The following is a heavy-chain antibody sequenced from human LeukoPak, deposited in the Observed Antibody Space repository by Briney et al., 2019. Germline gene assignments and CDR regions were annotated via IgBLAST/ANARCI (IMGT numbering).Heavy chain of an antibody. CDR1: GFTFSHYS. CDR2: ISSSSSTI. J-gene: IGHJ4*02. D-gene: IGHD3-10*01. Sequence: PGGSLRLSCAASGFTFSHYSINWVRQAPGKGLEWVSYISSSSSTIYYADSVKGRFTVSRDNAKNSLYLQMNSLRAEDTAVYYCARGLYGSGKYYFDYWRQGTLVTVSS. V-gene: IGHV3-48*01. CDR3: ARGLYGSGKYYFDY.